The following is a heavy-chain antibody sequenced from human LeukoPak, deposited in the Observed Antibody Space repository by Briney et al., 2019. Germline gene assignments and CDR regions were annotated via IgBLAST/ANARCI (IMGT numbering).Heavy chain of an antibody. J-gene: IGHJ4*02. CDR3: ASSLRSDDY. Sequence: SETLSLTCTVSGGSTSSSTYYWGWIRQPPGKGLEWIGSIYSSGTTYYNPSLKSRVTISVDTSKNQFSLKLSSVTAADTAIYYCASSLRSDDYWGQGTLVTVSS. V-gene: IGHV4-39*01. CDR2: IYSSGTT. D-gene: IGHD4-17*01. CDR1: GGSTSSSTYY.